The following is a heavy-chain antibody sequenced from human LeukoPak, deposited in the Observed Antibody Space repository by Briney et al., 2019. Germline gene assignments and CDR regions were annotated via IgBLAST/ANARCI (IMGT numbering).Heavy chain of an antibody. D-gene: IGHD2-15*01. Sequence: PGGSLRLSCAASGFTFSSYAMHWVRQAPGKGLEWVAVISYDGSNKYYADSVKGRFTISRDNSKNTLYPQMNSLRAEDTAVYYCARALWPHIVVVVAATRPTSGMDVWGQGTTVTDSS. V-gene: IGHV3-30-3*01. CDR2: ISYDGSNK. J-gene: IGHJ6*02. CDR1: GFTFSSYA. CDR3: ARALWPHIVVVVAATRPTSGMDV.